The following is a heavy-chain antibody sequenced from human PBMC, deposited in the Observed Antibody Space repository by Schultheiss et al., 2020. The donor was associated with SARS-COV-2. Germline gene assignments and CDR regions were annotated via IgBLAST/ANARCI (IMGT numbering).Heavy chain of an antibody. Sequence: GGSLRLSCAASGLSVSSNYMNWVRQSPGKGLEWVSVIYSGGATYYADSVKGRFTISRDSSKNMLYLQMNSLKAEDTAVYYCAKSRSGWYYSDSWGQGTLVTVSS. CDR3: AKSRSGWYYSDS. J-gene: IGHJ4*02. V-gene: IGHV3-53*01. CDR2: IYSGGAT. CDR1: GLSVSSNY. D-gene: IGHD6-19*01.